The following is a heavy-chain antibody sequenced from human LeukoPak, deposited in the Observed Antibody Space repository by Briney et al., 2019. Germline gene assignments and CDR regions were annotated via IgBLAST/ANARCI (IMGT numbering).Heavy chain of an antibody. CDR3: ARARDGYNWGFDY. V-gene: IGHV4-34*01. CDR1: GGSFSGYY. J-gene: IGHJ4*02. CDR2: INHSGST. D-gene: IGHD5-24*01. Sequence: SETLSLTCAVYGGSFSGYYWSWIRQPPGKGLEWIGEINHSGSTNYNPSLKSRVTISVDTSKNQFSLKLSSVTAADTAVYYCARARDGYNWGFDYWGQGTLVTVSS.